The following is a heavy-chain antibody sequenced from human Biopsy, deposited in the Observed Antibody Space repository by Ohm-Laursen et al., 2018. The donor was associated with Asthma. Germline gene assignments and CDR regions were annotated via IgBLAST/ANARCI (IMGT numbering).Heavy chain of an antibody. V-gene: IGHV1-69*01. D-gene: IGHD5-18*01. CDR2: ITPIYGIT. Sequence: VSSVKVSCKPSGFTFSSYAFTWVRQAPGQGLEWLGGITPIYGITDYAQKFQGRLSITADGSTTTAYMELNSLTFEVTAVYFCARLATRYSYGRIYYSYGMDVWGQGTTVTVSS. CDR3: ARLATRYSYGRIYYSYGMDV. J-gene: IGHJ6*02. CDR1: GFTFSSYA.